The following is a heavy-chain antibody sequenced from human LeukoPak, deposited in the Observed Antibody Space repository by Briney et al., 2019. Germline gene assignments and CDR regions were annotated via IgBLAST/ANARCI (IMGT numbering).Heavy chain of an antibody. Sequence: SETLSLTCAVSGYSISSGYYWGWIRQPPGKGLEWIGSIYYSGSTYYNPSLKSRVTISVDTSKNQFSLKLSSVTAADTAVYYCARGTPYDYGGNAPFDYWGQGTLVTVSS. CDR3: ARGTPYDYGGNAPFDY. D-gene: IGHD4-23*01. CDR2: IYYSGST. J-gene: IGHJ4*02. V-gene: IGHV4-38-2*01. CDR1: GYSISSGYY.